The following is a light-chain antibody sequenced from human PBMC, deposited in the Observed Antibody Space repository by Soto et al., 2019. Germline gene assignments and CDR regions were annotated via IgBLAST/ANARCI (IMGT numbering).Light chain of an antibody. CDR2: EVS. V-gene: IGLV2-14*01. CDR1: SSDVGGYDY. J-gene: IGLJ2*01. CDR3: CSYTYINTRV. Sequence: QSVLTQPASVSGSPGQSITISCTGTSSDVGGYDYVSWFQQHPGKAPKLLIYEVSYRPSGVSDRFSGSKSGNTASLTISGLPAEAEADYYCCSYTYINTRVFGGGTKVTVL.